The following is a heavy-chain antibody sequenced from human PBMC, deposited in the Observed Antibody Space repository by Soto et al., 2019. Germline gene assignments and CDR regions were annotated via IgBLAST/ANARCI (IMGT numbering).Heavy chain of an antibody. CDR2: IYYSGNT. CDR3: ARRWQQPGYYYYYMDV. J-gene: IGHJ6*03. CDR1: GGSMSSYY. D-gene: IGHD6-13*01. V-gene: IGHV4-59*01. Sequence: SETLSLTRTVSGGSMSSYYWSWIRQPPGKGLEWIGYIYYSGNTGYAQKFQGRVTMTRNTSISTAYMELSSLRSEDTAVYYCARRWQQPGYYYYYMDVWGKGTTVTVSS.